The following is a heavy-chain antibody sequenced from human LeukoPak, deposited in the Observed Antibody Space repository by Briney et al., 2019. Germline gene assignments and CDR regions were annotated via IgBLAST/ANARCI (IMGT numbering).Heavy chain of an antibody. J-gene: IGHJ4*02. D-gene: IGHD3-10*01. Sequence: SETLSLTCTVSGGSISSYYWSWIRQPPGKGLEWIGYIHYSGSTNYNPSLKSRLTISVETSKNQFSLKLSSVTAADTAVYYCARVAPHITMVRAPFDYWGQGTLVTVSS. CDR3: ARVAPHITMVRAPFDY. CDR1: GGSISSYY. V-gene: IGHV4-59*08. CDR2: IHYSGST.